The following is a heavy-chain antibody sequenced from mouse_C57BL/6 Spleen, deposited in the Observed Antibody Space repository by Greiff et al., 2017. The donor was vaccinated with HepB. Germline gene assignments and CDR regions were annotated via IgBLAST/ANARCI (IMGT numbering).Heavy chain of an antibody. D-gene: IGHD2-3*01. CDR3: ARDLYDGYPYYFDC. J-gene: IGHJ2*01. CDR2: IDPSDSYT. V-gene: IGHV1-69*01. Sequence: QVQLQQPGAELVMPGASVKLSCKASGYTFTSYWMHWVKQRPGQGLEWIGEIDPSDSYTNYNQKFKGKSTLTVDKSSSTAYMQLSSLTSEDSAVYYCARDLYDGYPYYFDCWGQGTTLTVSS. CDR1: GYTFTSYW.